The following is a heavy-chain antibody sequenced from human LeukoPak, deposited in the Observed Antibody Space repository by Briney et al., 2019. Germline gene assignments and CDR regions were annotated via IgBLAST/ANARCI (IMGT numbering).Heavy chain of an antibody. CDR2: IYYSGST. CDR1: GGSISSSSYF. CDR3: ARLITAFQAFDS. D-gene: IGHD3-16*01. J-gene: IGHJ4*02. V-gene: IGHV4-39*01. Sequence: ETLSLTCTVSGGSISSSSYFWAWIRQPPGQGLEWIGSIYYSGSTYYNPSLNSRVTISVDTSKNQFSLNLSSVTAADTAVYYCARLITAFQAFDSWGQGTLVTVSS.